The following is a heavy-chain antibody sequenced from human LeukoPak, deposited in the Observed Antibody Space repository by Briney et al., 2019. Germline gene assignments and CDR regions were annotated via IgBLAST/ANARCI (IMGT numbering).Heavy chain of an antibody. D-gene: IGHD5-12*01. V-gene: IGHV4-59*12. CDR3: ARDGYDNWFDP. Sequence: SETLSLTCTVSGGSISRYYWSWIRQPPGKGLEWIGYIYYSGSTNYNPSLKSRVTISVDTSKNQFSLKLSSVTAADTAVYYCARDGYDNWFDPWGQGTLVTVSS. CDR1: GGSISRYY. CDR2: IYYSGST. J-gene: IGHJ5*02.